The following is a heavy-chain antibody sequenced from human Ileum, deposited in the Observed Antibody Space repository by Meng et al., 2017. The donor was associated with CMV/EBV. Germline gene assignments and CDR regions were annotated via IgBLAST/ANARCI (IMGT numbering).Heavy chain of an antibody. J-gene: IGHJ4*02. CDR1: GFTFNFLG. CDR3: AKGFLYHVDY. D-gene: IGHD2-2*01. V-gene: IGHV3-30*02. Sequence: GESLKISCAASGFTFNFLGMHWVRQAPGKGLEWVAFITYDGSDQFYADSVKGRFTLSRDNSKNTLYLRMNSLRAEDTAVYFCAKGFLYHVDYWGQGTLVTVSS. CDR2: ITYDGSDQ.